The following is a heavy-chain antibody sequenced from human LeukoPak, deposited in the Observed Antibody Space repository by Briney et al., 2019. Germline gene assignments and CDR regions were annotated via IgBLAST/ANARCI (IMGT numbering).Heavy chain of an antibody. CDR3: ASNAVAVDFDY. CDR1: GXTFSSYE. D-gene: IGHD6-19*01. CDR2: VSSSGSII. Sequence: GGSLRLSWAASGXTFSSYEVNWVRQAPGKGLEWVSYVSSSGSIIYYADSVKGRFTMSRDNAKNSLYLQMNSLRAEDTAVYYCASNAVAVDFDYWGQGTLVTVSS. V-gene: IGHV3-48*03. J-gene: IGHJ4*02.